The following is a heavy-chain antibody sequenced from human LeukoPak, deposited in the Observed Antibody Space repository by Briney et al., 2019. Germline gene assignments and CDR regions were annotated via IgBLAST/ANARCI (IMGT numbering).Heavy chain of an antibody. J-gene: IGHJ4*02. V-gene: IGHV3-11*01. CDR3: ARERYLGGDY. D-gene: IGHD3-16*01. CDR2: ISSSGSTI. CDR1: GFSFTTYW. Sequence: PGGSLRLSCAASGFSFTTYWMGWIRQAPGKGLEWVSYISSSGSTIYYADSVKGRFTISRDNAKNSLYLQMNSLRAEDTAVYYCARERYLGGDYWGQGTLVTVSS.